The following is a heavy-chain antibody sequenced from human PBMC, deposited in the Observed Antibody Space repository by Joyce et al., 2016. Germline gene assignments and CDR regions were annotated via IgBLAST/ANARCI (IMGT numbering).Heavy chain of an antibody. CDR2: IIGVRRFI. J-gene: IGHJ6*04. V-gene: IGHV3-21*02. CDR1: GFMLSTSS. Sequence: EVQLVESGGGLVKPGGSLKISCAASGFMLSTSSMSWFRHVPGQGLAWVSAIIGVRRFIFHADSGRRRFPVSRDNAETSIYLQMKSLGVEDTAVYFWARGGLVYDYSMDVWSKGTTVIVSS. D-gene: IGHD2-21*01. CDR3: ARGGLVYDYSMDV.